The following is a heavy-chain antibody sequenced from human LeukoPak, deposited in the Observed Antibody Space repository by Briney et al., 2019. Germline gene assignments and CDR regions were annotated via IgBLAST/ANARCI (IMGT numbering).Heavy chain of an antibody. Sequence: SETLSLTCTVSGGSISSYYWSRIRQPPGKGLEWIGYIYYSGSTNYNPSLKSRVTISVDTSKNQFSLKLSSVTAADTAVYYCARDPSGYRTSYNWFDPWGQGTLVTVSS. CDR2: IYYSGST. CDR1: GGSISSYY. D-gene: IGHD3-22*01. V-gene: IGHV4-59*01. J-gene: IGHJ5*02. CDR3: ARDPSGYRTSYNWFDP.